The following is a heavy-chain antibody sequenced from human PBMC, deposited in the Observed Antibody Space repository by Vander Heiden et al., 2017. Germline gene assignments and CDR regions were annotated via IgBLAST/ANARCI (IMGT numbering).Heavy chain of an antibody. CDR2: SYYSGTT. V-gene: IGHV4-30-4*08. J-gene: IGHJ4*02. Sequence: VQLLASAPGLVKPSPTLSLPCRFSCDSISSGYYYCNWLRPSPESRPARVGCSYYSGTTYSMPSLTSRVTISIDTSKNQFSLKLRSVTAPDTAVYFCARGNYWGYFDYWGQGARVTVSS. CDR3: ARGNYWGYFDY. CDR1: CDSISSGYYY. D-gene: IGHD3-16*01.